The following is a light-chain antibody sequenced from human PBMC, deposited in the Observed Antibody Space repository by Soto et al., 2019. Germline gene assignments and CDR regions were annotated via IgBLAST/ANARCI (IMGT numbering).Light chain of an antibody. CDR3: TQVTQFLT. Sequence: DIVMTQTPLSSPVILGQPASISFRSSQRLVHSDGNTYLSCLQPRQGQPARLLIYKVSKRFSGVPDRFSGSGAGTDFTPKSRRVEAEDVGVYDCTQVTQFLTFGGGTKVDIK. CDR2: KVS. V-gene: IGKV2-24*01. J-gene: IGKJ4*01. CDR1: QRLVHSDGNTY.